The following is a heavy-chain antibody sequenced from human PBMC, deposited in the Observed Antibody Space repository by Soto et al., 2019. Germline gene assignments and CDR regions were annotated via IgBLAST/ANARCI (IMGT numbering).Heavy chain of an antibody. V-gene: IGHV4-4*02. Sequence: SETLSLTCAVSGGSLSSSSWWSWVRQPPGKTLEWLGEIFYSGSTKYNPSLNSRVTISADQSKNDFSLRLSSVAAADTAVYYCVHHGGVPYYHDFWGQGMLVTVSS. CDR3: VHHGGVPYYHDF. CDR2: IFYSGST. D-gene: IGHD2-8*01. J-gene: IGHJ4*02. CDR1: GGSLSSSSW.